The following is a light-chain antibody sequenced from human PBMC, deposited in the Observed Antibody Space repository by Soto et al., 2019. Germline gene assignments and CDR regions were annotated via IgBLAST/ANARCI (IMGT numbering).Light chain of an antibody. V-gene: IGKV4-1*01. CDR2: WAS. J-gene: IGKJ4*01. CDR3: QQYYSTPFA. Sequence: EIVLTQSPATLSLSPGERATLSCRASQSVGSYLAWYQQKPRQPPNLLIYWASTRESGVPDRFSGSGSGTDFTLTISSLQAEDVAVYYCQQYYSTPFAFGGGTKVEIK. CDR1: QSVGSY.